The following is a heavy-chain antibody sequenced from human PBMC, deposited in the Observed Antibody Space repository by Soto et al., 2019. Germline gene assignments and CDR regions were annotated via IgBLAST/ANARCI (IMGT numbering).Heavy chain of an antibody. D-gene: IGHD3-3*01. J-gene: IGHJ6*02. Sequence: QVQLVESGGGVVQPGRSLRLSCAASGFTFSSYGMHWVRQAPGKGLEWVAVISYDGSNKYYADSVKGRFNISRDNSKNTLYLQMNSLRAEDTAVYYCATDQNLAGGFLEWLRANRPLLSGMDVWGQGTTVTVSS. CDR1: GFTFSSYG. V-gene: IGHV3-30*03. CDR2: ISYDGSNK. CDR3: ATDQNLAGGFLEWLRANRPLLSGMDV.